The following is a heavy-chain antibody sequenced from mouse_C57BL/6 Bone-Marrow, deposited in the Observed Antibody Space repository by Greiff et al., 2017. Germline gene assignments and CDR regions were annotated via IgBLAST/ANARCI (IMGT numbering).Heavy chain of an antibody. CDR1: GYTFTSYW. Sequence: VQLQQSGAELAKPGASVKLSCKASGYTFTSYWMHWVKQRPGQGLEWIGYINPSSGYTTYNQKFKDKATFTADKSSSTAYMQLSSLTYEDSAVYYCASYDYDLAWFAYWGQGTLVTVSA. CDR2: INPSSGYT. D-gene: IGHD2-4*01. J-gene: IGHJ3*01. V-gene: IGHV1-7*01. CDR3: ASYDYDLAWFAY.